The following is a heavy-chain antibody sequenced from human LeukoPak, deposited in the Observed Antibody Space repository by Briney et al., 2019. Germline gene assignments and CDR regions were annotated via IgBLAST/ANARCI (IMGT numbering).Heavy chain of an antibody. CDR3: ARAAWSATSKFDS. D-gene: IGHD6-13*01. Sequence: SETLSLTCTVSGDSISSYYWSWIRQPPGKGLEWIGYIYYSGSTNYNPSLESRVTISVDTSKNQVSLKLTSVTAADTAVYYCARAAWSATSKFDSWGQGTRVTVSS. J-gene: IGHJ5*01. CDR2: IYYSGST. V-gene: IGHV4-59*01. CDR1: GDSISSYY.